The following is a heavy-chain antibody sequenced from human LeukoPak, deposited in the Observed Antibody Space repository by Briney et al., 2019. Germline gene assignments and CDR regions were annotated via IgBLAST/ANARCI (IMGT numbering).Heavy chain of an antibody. CDR2: IYYSGST. CDR3: ARVDSSGWPFDY. Sequence: SETLSLTCTVSGGSISSYYWSWIRQPPGKGLEWIGYIYYSGSTNYNPSLKSRVTISVDTSKNQFSLKLSSVTAADTAAYYCARVDSSGWPFDYWGQGTLVTVSS. V-gene: IGHV4-59*01. D-gene: IGHD6-19*01. J-gene: IGHJ4*02. CDR1: GGSISSYY.